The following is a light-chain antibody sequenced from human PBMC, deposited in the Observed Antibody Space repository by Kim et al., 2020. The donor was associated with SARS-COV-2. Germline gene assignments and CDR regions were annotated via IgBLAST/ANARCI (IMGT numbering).Light chain of an antibody. Sequence: SSIGDRVTITCRASQGISRWLAWYQQKPGRAPKLLIYAASTLQSGVPSRFSGSGSGTDFILSISSLQPEDLATYYCQQASGFPPTFGPGTKVDIK. CDR1: QGISRW. J-gene: IGKJ3*01. CDR2: AAS. CDR3: QQASGFPPT. V-gene: IGKV1-12*01.